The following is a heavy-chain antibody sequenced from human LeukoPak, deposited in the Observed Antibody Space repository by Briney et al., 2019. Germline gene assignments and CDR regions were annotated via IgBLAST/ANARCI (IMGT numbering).Heavy chain of an antibody. J-gene: IGHJ6*02. CDR2: ISAYNGNT. D-gene: IGHD3-10*01. CDR1: GYTFTSYG. V-gene: IGHV1-18*01. CDR3: ARAGSSRGSFYYYYGMDV. Sequence: ASVKVSCKASGYTFTSYGISWVRQAPGQGLEWMGCISAYNGNTNYAQKLQGRVTMTTDTSTSTAYMELRSLRSDDTAVYYCARAGSSRGSFYYYYGMDVWGQGTTVTVSS.